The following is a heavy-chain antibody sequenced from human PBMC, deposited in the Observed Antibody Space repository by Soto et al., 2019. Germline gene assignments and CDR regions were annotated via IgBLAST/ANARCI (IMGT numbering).Heavy chain of an antibody. V-gene: IGHV6-1*01. CDR3: ARNKLIHKYCSSTSCYSGLDGMYV. D-gene: IGHD2-2*02. CDR2: TYYRSKWYN. J-gene: IGHJ6*02. CDR1: GDSVSSNSAA. Sequence: SQTLSLTCAISGDSVSSNSAAWNWIRQSPSRGLEWLGRTYYRSKWYNDYAVSVKSRITINPDTSKNQFSLQLNSVTPEDTAVYYCARNKLIHKYCSSTSCYSGLDGMYVWCQGTTGTVSS.